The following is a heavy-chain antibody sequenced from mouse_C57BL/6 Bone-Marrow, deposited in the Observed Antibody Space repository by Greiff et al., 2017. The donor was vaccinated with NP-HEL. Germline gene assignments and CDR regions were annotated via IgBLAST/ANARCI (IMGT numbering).Heavy chain of an antibody. CDR1: EYEFPSHD. D-gene: IGHD2-4*01. CDR3: ARRDYYDYSAWFAY. CDR2: INSDGGST. Sequence: EVHLVESGGGLVQPGESLKLSCESNEYEFPSHDMSWVRKTPEKRLELVAAINSDGGSTYYPDTMERRFIISRDNTKKTLYLQMSSLRSEDTALYYCARRDYYDYSAWFAYWGQGTLVTVSA. J-gene: IGHJ3*01. V-gene: IGHV5-2*01.